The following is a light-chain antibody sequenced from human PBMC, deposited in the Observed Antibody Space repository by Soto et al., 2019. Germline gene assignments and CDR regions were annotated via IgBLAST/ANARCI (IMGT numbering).Light chain of an antibody. CDR2: DAS. J-gene: IGKJ4*01. CDR3: QQAKRFPLT. CDR1: QGINRW. Sequence: DIQMTQSPTSVSASVGDRVTITCRASQGINRWLAWYQQKLGKAPKLLIFDASSLQSGDPSRFSGSESGTYFTPTISSLQPEDFATYYCQQAKRFPLTFGGGTKVDLK. V-gene: IGKV1D-12*01.